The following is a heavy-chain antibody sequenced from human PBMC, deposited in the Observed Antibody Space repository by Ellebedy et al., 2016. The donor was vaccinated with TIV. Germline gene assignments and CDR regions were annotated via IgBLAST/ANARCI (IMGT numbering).Heavy chain of an antibody. Sequence: GGSLRLSXAASGLPFSSFAIHWVRQAPGKGLEWVAVISDDGSNKYYIDSVKGRFTISRDNSKNTLYLQMNRLRAEDTAVYYCAKIRAQWEPLDYWGQGTLVTVSS. CDR1: GLPFSSFA. J-gene: IGHJ4*02. D-gene: IGHD1-26*01. V-gene: IGHV3-30*18. CDR3: AKIRAQWEPLDY. CDR2: ISDDGSNK.